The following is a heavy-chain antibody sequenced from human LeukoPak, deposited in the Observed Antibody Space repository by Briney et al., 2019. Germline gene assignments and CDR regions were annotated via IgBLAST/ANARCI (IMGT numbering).Heavy chain of an antibody. Sequence: TGGSLRLSCAASGFTFSSYAMSWVRQAPGKGLEWVSAISGSGSSGGSTYYADSVKGRFTISRDNSKNTLYLQMNSLRAEDTAVYYCAKSGYNRFDYWGQGTLVTVSS. J-gene: IGHJ4*02. CDR1: GFTFSSYA. V-gene: IGHV3-23*01. D-gene: IGHD5-24*01. CDR3: AKSGYNRFDY. CDR2: ISGSGSSGGST.